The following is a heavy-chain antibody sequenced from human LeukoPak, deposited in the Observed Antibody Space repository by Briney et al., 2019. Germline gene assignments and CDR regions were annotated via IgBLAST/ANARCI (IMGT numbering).Heavy chain of an antibody. D-gene: IGHD6-13*01. Sequence: PGGSLRLSSAASGFTFSSYWMHWVRQAPGKGLVWVSRINSDGSSTSYADSVKGRFTISRDNAKNTLYLQMSSLRAEDTAVYYCAGEGTAAAGYFDYWGQGTLVTVSS. CDR2: INSDGSST. CDR3: AGEGTAAAGYFDY. CDR1: GFTFSSYW. V-gene: IGHV3-74*01. J-gene: IGHJ4*02.